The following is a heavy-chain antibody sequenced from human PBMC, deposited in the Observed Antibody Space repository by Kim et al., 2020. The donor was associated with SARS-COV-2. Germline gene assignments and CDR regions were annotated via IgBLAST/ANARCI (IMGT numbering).Heavy chain of an antibody. CDR1: GSTFSKNY. V-gene: IGHV3-53*04. D-gene: IGHD7-27*01. CDR3: ARLTQYYFDF. CDR2: IYSVGST. Sequence: GGSLRLSCAASGSTFSKNYWGWVRQAPGKGLEWVSTIYSVGSTYYADSVKGRFTISRHNSKNTLSLLMTSLRPEDTAVYYCARLTQYYFDFLGQGTLVTV. J-gene: IGHJ4*02.